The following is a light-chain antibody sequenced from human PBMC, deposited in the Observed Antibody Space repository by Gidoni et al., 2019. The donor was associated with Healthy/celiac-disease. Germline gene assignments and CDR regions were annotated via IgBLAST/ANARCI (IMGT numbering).Light chain of an antibody. J-gene: IGLJ2*01. V-gene: IGLV1-40*01. CDR1: SSNIGAGYE. CDR3: QSYDSSLSGVV. CDR2: GNS. Sequence: QSVLTQPPSVSGAPGQRVTISCTGSSSNIGAGYEVHWYQQLPGTAPKLLIYGNSNRPSGVPDRFSGSKSGTSASLVITGLQAEDEADYYCQSYDSSLSGVVFGGGTKLTVL.